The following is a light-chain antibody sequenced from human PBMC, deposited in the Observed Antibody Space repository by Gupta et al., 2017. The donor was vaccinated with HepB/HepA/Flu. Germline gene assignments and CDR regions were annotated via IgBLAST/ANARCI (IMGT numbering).Light chain of an antibody. J-gene: IGKJ5*01. Sequence: IAVTQSRDSLSLSLGETAAINSKSSQSVLLPSTNNNLLARYQQKPFQPPKLLIYWASNRDSGVPDRFSGSGSETDFTLTINNLQPEDVAVYYCLQDDSLPLTFGEGTRVEIK. CDR2: WAS. CDR3: LQDDSLPLT. CDR1: QSVLLPSTNNNL. V-gene: IGKV4-1*01.